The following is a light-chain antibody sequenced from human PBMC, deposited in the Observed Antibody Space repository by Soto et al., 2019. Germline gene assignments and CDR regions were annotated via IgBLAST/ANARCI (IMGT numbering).Light chain of an antibody. CDR1: TSNIGTNA. J-gene: IGLJ1*01. Sequence: QSVLTQSASASGTPGQRVTISCSGGTSNIGTNAVYWFQLLPGTAPKLLIYYSNHRPSGISDRFSGSKSGTSASLAISGLRPEDEADYYCAAWDDRLRGYVFATGTNVTVL. CDR2: YSN. CDR3: AAWDDRLRGYV. V-gene: IGLV1-47*01.